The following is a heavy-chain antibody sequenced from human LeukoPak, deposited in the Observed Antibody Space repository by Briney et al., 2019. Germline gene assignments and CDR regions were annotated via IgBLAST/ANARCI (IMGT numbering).Heavy chain of an antibody. J-gene: IGHJ4*02. Sequence: KPSETLSLTCTVSGGSISSYYWSWIRQPPGKGLEWIGYIYYSGSTNYNPSLKSRVTISVGTSKNQFSLKLSSVTAADTAVYYCARVFYSYGCDYWGQGTLVTVSS. CDR1: GGSISSYY. CDR3: ARVFYSYGCDY. D-gene: IGHD5-18*01. CDR2: IYYSGST. V-gene: IGHV4-59*01.